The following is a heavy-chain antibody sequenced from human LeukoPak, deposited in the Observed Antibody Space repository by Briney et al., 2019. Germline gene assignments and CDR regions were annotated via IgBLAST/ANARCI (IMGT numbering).Heavy chain of an antibody. Sequence: GGSLRLSCAASGFTFSSYAMSWVRQAPGKGLEWGSAISGSGGSTYYADSVKGRFTISRDNSKNTLYLQMNSLRAEDTAVYYCVKEPGNISAGYWGQGTLVTVSS. D-gene: IGHD2/OR15-2a*01. CDR3: VKEPGNISAGY. CDR1: GFTFSSYA. V-gene: IGHV3-23*01. CDR2: ISGSGGST. J-gene: IGHJ4*02.